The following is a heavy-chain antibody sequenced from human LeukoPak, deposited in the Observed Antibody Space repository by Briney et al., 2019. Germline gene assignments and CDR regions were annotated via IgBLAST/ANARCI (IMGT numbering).Heavy chain of an antibody. CDR1: GGSISSGDYY. D-gene: IGHD6-13*01. Sequence: PSQTLSLTCTVSGGSISSGDYYWSWIRQPPGKGLEWIGYIYYSGSTYYNPSLKSRVTISVDTSKNQFSLKLSSVTAADTAVYYCARHRGSSSWLNYWGQGTLVTVSS. CDR3: ARHRGSSSWLNY. J-gene: IGHJ4*02. CDR2: IYYSGST. V-gene: IGHV4-30-4*01.